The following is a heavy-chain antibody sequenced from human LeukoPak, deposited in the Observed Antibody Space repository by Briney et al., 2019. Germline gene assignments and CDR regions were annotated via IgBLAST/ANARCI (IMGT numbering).Heavy chain of an antibody. Sequence: GGSLRLSCAASGFTFTSYGMHWVRQTPGKGLEWVAFIRYEGSNQYYADSVMGRFTISRDNSKNTLYLQMNSLRAEDTTVYYCAKDSLTGSGPYYFDYWGQGALVTVSS. CDR1: GFTFTSYG. J-gene: IGHJ4*02. D-gene: IGHD3-9*01. CDR3: AKDSLTGSGPYYFDY. V-gene: IGHV3-30*02. CDR2: IRYEGSNQ.